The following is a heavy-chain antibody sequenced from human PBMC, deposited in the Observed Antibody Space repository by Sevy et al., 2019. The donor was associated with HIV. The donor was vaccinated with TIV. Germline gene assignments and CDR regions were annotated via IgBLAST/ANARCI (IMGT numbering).Heavy chain of an antibody. CDR3: VKGWAVYYYGMDA. Sequence: GGSLRLSCAASGFNFGDNAMHWVRQAPGKGLEWVAGIDWDSCNIAYADSVKGRFTISRDNAKNSLYMQMNSLRIEDTALYFCVKGWAVYYYGMDAWGQGTTVTVSS. CDR2: IDWDSCNI. CDR1: GFNFGDNA. D-gene: IGHD6-13*01. V-gene: IGHV3-9*01. J-gene: IGHJ6*02.